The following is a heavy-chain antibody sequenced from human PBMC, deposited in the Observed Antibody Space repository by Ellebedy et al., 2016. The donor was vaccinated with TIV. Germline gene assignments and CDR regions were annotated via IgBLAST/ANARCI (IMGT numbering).Heavy chain of an antibody. V-gene: IGHV3-30*18. CDR3: AKAAAGSLFMDV. J-gene: IGHJ6*02. D-gene: IGHD6-13*01. Sequence: GGSLRLSXAASGFTFSSYGMHWVRQAPGKGLEWVAVISYDGSNKYYADSVKGRFTISRDNSKNTLYLQMNSLRAEDTAVYYCAKAAAGSLFMDVWGQGTTVTVSS. CDR2: ISYDGSNK. CDR1: GFTFSSYG.